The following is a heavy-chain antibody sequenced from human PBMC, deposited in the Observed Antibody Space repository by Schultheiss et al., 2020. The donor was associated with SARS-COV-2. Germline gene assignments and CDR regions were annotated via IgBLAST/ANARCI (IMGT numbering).Heavy chain of an antibody. J-gene: IGHJ6*02. CDR3: AGTTDYGDYVGSMDV. Sequence: ASVKVSCKASGYTFTSYDINWVRQATGQGLEWMGWISAYNGNTNYAQKLQGRVTMTTDTSTSTAYMELRSLRSDDTAVYYCAGTTDYGDYVGSMDVWGQGTTVTVSS. D-gene: IGHD4-17*01. CDR2: ISAYNGNT. V-gene: IGHV1-18*01. CDR1: GYTFTSYD.